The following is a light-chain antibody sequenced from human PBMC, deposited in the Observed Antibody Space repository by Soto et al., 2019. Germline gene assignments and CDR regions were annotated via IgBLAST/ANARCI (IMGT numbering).Light chain of an antibody. V-gene: IGKV1-39*01. CDR2: AAS. CDR3: QQSYSTPYT. CDR1: QSISSY. J-gene: IGKJ2*01. Sequence: DIQMTQSPSSLSASVGDRVTITCRASQSISSYLNWYQQKPGKAPKVLIYAASSLQSGVPSRFSGSGSGTDFTLTISSLRPEDFATYYCQQSYSTPYTFGQGAKLEI.